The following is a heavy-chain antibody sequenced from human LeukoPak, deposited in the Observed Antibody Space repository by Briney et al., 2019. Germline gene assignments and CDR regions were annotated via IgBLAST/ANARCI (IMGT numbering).Heavy chain of an antibody. D-gene: IGHD3-22*01. CDR3: TTELITLDAFDI. Sequence: PGGSLRLSRAASGFTFSNAWMSWVRQAPGKGLEWVGRIKSKTDGGTTDYAAPVKGRFTISRDDSKNTLYLQMNSLKTEDTAVYYCTTELITLDAFDIWGQGTMVTVSS. CDR2: IKSKTDGGTT. CDR1: GFTFSNAW. J-gene: IGHJ3*02. V-gene: IGHV3-15*01.